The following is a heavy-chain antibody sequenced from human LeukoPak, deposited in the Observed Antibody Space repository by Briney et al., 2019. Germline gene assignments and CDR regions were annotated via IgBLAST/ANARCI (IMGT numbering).Heavy chain of an antibody. CDR3: ARGVRDSSGYYLDY. J-gene: IGHJ4*02. V-gene: IGHV4-59*01. D-gene: IGHD3-22*01. CDR1: GGSISSYY. CDR2: IYYSGST. Sequence: SETLSLTCTVSGGSISSYYRSWIRQPPGKGLEWIGYIYYSGSTNYNPSLKSRVTISVDTSKNQFSLKLSSVTAADTAVYYCARGVRDSSGYYLDYWGQGTLVTVSS.